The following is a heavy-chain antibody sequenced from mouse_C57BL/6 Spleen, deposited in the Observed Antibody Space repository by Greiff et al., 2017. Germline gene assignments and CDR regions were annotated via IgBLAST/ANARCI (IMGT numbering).Heavy chain of an antibody. Sequence: VKLQESGPELVKPGASVKISCKASGYAFSSSWMNWVKQRPGKGLEWIGRIYPGDGDTNYNGKFKGKATLTADKSSSTAYMQLRSLTSEDSAVYFCAREAAITTVVADYAMDYWGQGTSVTVSS. V-gene: IGHV1-82*01. CDR3: AREAAITTVVADYAMDY. CDR2: IYPGDGDT. J-gene: IGHJ4*01. CDR1: GYAFSSSW. D-gene: IGHD1-1*01.